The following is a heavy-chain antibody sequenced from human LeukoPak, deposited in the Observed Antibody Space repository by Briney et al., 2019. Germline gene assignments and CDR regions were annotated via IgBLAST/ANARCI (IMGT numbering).Heavy chain of an antibody. Sequence: SETLSLTCSVSSDSISGYYWSWIRQPAGKGLEWIGRISSSGSTNYNPSLKSRVTISVDTSKNQFSLKLSSVTAADTAVYFCARGPYSYDSSGAFDIWGQGTMVTVSS. D-gene: IGHD3-22*01. CDR2: ISSSGST. J-gene: IGHJ3*02. CDR1: SDSISGYY. CDR3: ARGPYSYDSSGAFDI. V-gene: IGHV4-4*07.